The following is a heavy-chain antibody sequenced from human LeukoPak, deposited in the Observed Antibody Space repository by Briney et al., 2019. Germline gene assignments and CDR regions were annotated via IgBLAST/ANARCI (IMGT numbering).Heavy chain of an antibody. D-gene: IGHD1-26*01. CDR3: ATAQLLAPRDAFDI. CDR1: GYTLTELS. CDR2: FDPEDGET. J-gene: IGHJ3*02. Sequence: GASVKVSCKVSGYTLTELSMHWVRQAPGKGLGWMGGFDPEDGETIYAQKFQGRVTMTEDTSTDTAYMELSSLRSEDTAVYYCATAQLLAPRDAFDIWGQGTMVTVSS. V-gene: IGHV1-24*01.